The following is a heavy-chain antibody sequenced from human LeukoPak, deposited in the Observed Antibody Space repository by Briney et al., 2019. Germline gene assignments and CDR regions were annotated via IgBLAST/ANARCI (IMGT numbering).Heavy chain of an antibody. Sequence: SETLSLTCTVSGGSISSYYWGWIRQPPGKGLERIGYIYYSGSTNYNPSLKSRVTISVDTSKNQFSLKLSSVTAADTAVYYCASSSTSANYYYYGMDVWGQGTTVTVSS. CDR3: ASSSTSANYYYYGMDV. CDR2: IYYSGST. CDR1: GGSISSYY. J-gene: IGHJ6*02. D-gene: IGHD2-2*01. V-gene: IGHV4-59*08.